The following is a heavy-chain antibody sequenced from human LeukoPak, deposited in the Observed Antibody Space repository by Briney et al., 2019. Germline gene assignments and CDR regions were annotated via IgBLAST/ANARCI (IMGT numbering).Heavy chain of an antibody. CDR1: GFTFSSYA. CDR3: ARGAQWPY. Sequence: GGSLRLSCAASGFTFSSYAMSWVRQAPGKGLEWVSAISSSGGSTYYADSVKGRFTTSRDNAKNSLYLQMNSLRVEDTAVYYCARGAQWPYWGQGTLVTVSS. J-gene: IGHJ4*02. V-gene: IGHV3-23*01. CDR2: ISSSGGST. D-gene: IGHD6-19*01.